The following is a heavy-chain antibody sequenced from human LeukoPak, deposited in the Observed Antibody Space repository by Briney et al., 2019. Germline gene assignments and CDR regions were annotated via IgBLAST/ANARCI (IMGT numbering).Heavy chain of an antibody. J-gene: IGHJ3*02. Sequence: PSETLSLTCTVSGGSITNYHWSWIRQPPGKGLEWIGYIYHSGSSNYNPSLKSRVTISIDTSKNQFSLKLSSVTAADTAMYYCARGSYAVWWELSTKDAFDIWGQGTMVTVSS. V-gene: IGHV4-59*01. CDR2: IYHSGSS. CDR3: ARGSYAVWWELSTKDAFDI. CDR1: GGSITNYH. D-gene: IGHD1-26*01.